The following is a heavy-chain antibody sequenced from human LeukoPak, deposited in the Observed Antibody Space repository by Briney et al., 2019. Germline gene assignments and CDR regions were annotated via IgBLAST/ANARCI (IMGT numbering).Heavy chain of an antibody. CDR2: INPSGGST. J-gene: IGHJ6*03. Sequence: GASVKVSCKASGCTFTSYYMHWVRQAPGQGLEWMGIINPSGGSTSYAQKFQGRVTITADKSTSTAYMELSSLRSEDTAVYYCASCAYDSSGYPGEGIDYYYYMDVWGKGTTVTVSS. V-gene: IGHV1-46*01. CDR3: ASCAYDSSGYPGEGIDYYYYMDV. CDR1: GCTFTSYY. D-gene: IGHD3-22*01.